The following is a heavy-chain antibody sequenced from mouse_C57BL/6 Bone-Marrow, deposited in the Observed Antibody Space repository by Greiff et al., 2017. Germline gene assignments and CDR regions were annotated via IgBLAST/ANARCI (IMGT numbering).Heavy chain of an antibody. Sequence: QVQLQQSGAELVKPGASVKMSCKASGYTFTTYPIEWMKQNHGKSLEWIGNFHPYNDDTKYNEKFKGKATLTVEKSSSTVYLELSRLTSDDSAVDYCAIPIYDGYYWFAYWGQGTLVTVSA. D-gene: IGHD2-3*01. CDR2: FHPYNDDT. CDR1: GYTFTTYP. V-gene: IGHV1-47*01. CDR3: AIPIYDGYYWFAY. J-gene: IGHJ3*01.